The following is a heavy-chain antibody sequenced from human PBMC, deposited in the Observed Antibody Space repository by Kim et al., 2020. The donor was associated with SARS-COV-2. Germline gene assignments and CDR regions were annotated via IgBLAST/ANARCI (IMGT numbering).Heavy chain of an antibody. V-gene: IGHV3-30-3*01. CDR2: ISYDGNNK. Sequence: GGSLRLSCAASGFTFSSYAMHWVRQAPGKGLEWVAVISYDGNNKYYADSVKGRFTISRDNSKNTLYLQMNSLRAEDTXVYYCXRVLSGSTLDYWGQGTLVTVSS. J-gene: IGHJ4*02. CDR3: XRVLSGSTLDY. D-gene: IGHD1-26*01. CDR1: GFTFSSYA.